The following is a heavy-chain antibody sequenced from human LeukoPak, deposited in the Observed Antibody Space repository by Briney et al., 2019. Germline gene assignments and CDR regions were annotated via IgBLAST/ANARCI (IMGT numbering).Heavy chain of an antibody. D-gene: IGHD2-15*01. Sequence: SETLSLTCSVCGGSISSSSYYWGWIRQPPGEGLEWIGDINYSRSTNYNPSLKSRVTISVDTSQNQFSLKLSSVTAADTVVYYCARGPVRWSIVVVVAATGWFDPWGQGTLVTVSS. V-gene: IGHV4-39*07. J-gene: IGHJ5*02. CDR3: ARGPVRWSIVVVVAATGWFDP. CDR1: GGSISSSSYY. CDR2: INYSRST.